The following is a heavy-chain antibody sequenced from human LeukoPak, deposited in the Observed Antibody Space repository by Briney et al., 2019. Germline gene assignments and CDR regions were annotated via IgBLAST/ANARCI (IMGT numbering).Heavy chain of an antibody. D-gene: IGHD4-23*01. CDR2: ISSSGTII. V-gene: IGHV3-48*03. CDR1: GFTFSSYE. CDR3: AVDYGGNSGGFDI. Sequence: GGSLRLSCAASGFTFSSYEINWVRQAPGKGLEWVSYISSSGTIIHYADSVKGRFTISRDNAKNSLHLQMNSLRAEDTAVYYCAVDYGGNSGGFDIWGQGTMVTVSS. J-gene: IGHJ3*02.